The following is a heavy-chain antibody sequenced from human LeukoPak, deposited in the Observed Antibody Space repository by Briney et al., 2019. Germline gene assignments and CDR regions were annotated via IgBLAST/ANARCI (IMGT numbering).Heavy chain of an antibody. Sequence: ASVKVSCKASGYTFTSYGISWVRQAPGQGLEWMGWISAYNGNTNYAQKLQGRVTMTTDTSTSTAYMELRSLRSDDTAVYYCARAYYYGSIVHYYYYYMDVWGKGTTVTISS. J-gene: IGHJ6*03. D-gene: IGHD3-10*01. CDR3: ARAYYYGSIVHYYYYYMDV. CDR1: GYTFTSYG. V-gene: IGHV1-18*01. CDR2: ISAYNGNT.